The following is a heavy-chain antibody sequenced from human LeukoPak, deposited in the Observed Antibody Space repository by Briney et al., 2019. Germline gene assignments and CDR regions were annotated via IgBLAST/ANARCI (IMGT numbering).Heavy chain of an antibody. Sequence: ASVKVSCKASLYTFTNYGISRVQQAPGQGLEWMGRVYDYNGNTNYIQILQGRVTMTTDTSASTAFMEMRSLRTDETAVYFCARDLDIVVALAAPRHYGMDVWGQGTTVTVSS. D-gene: IGHD2-2*01. CDR2: VYDYNGNT. CDR3: ARDLDIVVALAAPRHYGMDV. J-gene: IGHJ6*02. CDR1: LYTFTNYG. V-gene: IGHV1-18*01.